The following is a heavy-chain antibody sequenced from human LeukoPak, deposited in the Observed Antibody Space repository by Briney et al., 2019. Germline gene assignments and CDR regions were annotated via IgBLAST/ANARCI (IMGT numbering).Heavy chain of an antibody. J-gene: IGHJ6*02. V-gene: IGHV5-51*01. CDR3: ARQVGYYGSGSYFYYYYGMDV. D-gene: IGHD3-10*01. CDR1: GYSFTNYW. CDR2: IYPGDSDT. Sequence: GESLKISCKGSGYSFTNYWIGWVRQMPGEGLEWIGIIYPGDSDTRYSPSFQGQVTISADKSISTAYLQWSSLKASDTAMYYCARQVGYYGSGSYFYYYYGMDVWGQGTTVTVSS.